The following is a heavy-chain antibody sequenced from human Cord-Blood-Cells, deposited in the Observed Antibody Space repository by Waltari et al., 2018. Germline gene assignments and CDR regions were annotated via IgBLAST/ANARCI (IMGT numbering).Heavy chain of an antibody. D-gene: IGHD6-13*01. Sequence: QVQLQQWGAGLLKPSETLSLTCAVYGGSFSGYYWSWIRQPPGKGLEWIGEINHSGGTNYNPSLKSRVTISVDTSKNQFSLKLSSVTAADTAVYYCARGLPGIAAAGTGFDYWGQGTLVTVSS. J-gene: IGHJ4*02. V-gene: IGHV4-34*01. CDR1: GGSFSGYY. CDR2: INHSGGT. CDR3: ARGLPGIAAAGTGFDY.